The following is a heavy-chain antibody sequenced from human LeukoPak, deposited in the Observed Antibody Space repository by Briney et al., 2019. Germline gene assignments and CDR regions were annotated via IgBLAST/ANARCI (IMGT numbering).Heavy chain of an antibody. J-gene: IGHJ1*01. V-gene: IGHV4-34*01. CDR2: INHSGST. CDR1: GGSFSGYY. Sequence: SETLSLTCAVYGGSFSGYYWSWIRQPPGKGLEWIGEINHSGSTNYNPSLKSRVTISVDTSKNQFSLKLSSVTAADTAVYYCASTYGSGSYSSEYFQHWGQGTLVTVSS. CDR3: ASTYGSGSYSSEYFQH. D-gene: IGHD3-10*01.